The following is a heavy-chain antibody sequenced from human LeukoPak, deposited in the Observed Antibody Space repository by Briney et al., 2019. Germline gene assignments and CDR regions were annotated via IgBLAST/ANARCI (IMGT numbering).Heavy chain of an antibody. J-gene: IGHJ5*02. CDR1: GGSISSYY. CDR2: IYYSGST. Sequence: SETLSLTCTVSGGSISSYYWSWIRQPPGKGLEWIGYIYYSGSTNYNPSLKSRVTISVDKSKNQFSLKLSSVTAADTAVYYCARRNGGFDPWGQGTLVTVSS. CDR3: ARRNGGFDP. D-gene: IGHD2-8*01. V-gene: IGHV4-59*01.